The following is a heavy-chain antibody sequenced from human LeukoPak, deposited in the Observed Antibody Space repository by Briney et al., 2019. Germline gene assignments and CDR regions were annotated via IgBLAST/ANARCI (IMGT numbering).Heavy chain of an antibody. Sequence: GGSLRLSCAASGFTFSSYSMNRVRQAPGKGLEWVSYISSSSSTIYYADSVKGRFTISRDNAKNSLYLQMNSLRDEDTAVYYCARDAPYYYDSTGFSPRYFDYWGQGALVTVSS. J-gene: IGHJ4*02. V-gene: IGHV3-48*02. D-gene: IGHD3-22*01. CDR3: ARDAPYYYDSTGFSPRYFDY. CDR2: ISSSSSTI. CDR1: GFTFSSYS.